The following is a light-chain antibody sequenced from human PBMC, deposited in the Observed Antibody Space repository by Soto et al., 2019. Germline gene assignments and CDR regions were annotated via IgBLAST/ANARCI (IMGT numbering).Light chain of an antibody. Sequence: QSVLTQPASVSGAPGQSIAISCTGTSSDVGGYNYVSWYQHHPGKAPKLMVYDVSNRPSGVSNRFSGSKSGNTASLTISGLQXXXXXXXXXSSXTXXSTYVFGTGTKLTVL. J-gene: IGLJ1*01. V-gene: IGLV2-14*03. CDR1: SSDVGGYNY. CDR3: SSXTXXSTYV. CDR2: DVS.